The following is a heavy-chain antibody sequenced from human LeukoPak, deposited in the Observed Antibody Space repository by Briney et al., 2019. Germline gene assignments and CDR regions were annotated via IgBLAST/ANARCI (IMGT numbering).Heavy chain of an antibody. CDR1: GFTFSNYA. Sequence: GGSLRLSCVASGFTFSNYAMSWVRQAPGKGLEWVSAISVSGGSTYYADSVKGRFTISRDSSKNTLYLQMNTLRAEDTALYYCAKGIKWELPFDYWGQGTLVTVSS. V-gene: IGHV3-23*01. CDR2: ISVSGGST. D-gene: IGHD1-26*01. J-gene: IGHJ4*02. CDR3: AKGIKWELPFDY.